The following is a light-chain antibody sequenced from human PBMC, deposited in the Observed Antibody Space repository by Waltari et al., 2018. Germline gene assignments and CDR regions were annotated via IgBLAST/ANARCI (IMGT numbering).Light chain of an antibody. CDR1: PCTIGTNY. Sequence: QSVLTQPPSVSAAPGQKVTISCSGTPCTIGTNYVSWYQQFPGAAPKVLIYGNDKRTTGIPDRFSGSKSGTLATLDITGLQTGDEADYYCGTWDNTLSAVFGGGTKVTVL. CDR2: GND. V-gene: IGLV1-51*01. CDR3: GTWDNTLSAV. J-gene: IGLJ2*01.